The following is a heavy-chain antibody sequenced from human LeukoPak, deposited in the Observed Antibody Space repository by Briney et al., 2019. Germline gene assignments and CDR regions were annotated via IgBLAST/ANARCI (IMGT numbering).Heavy chain of an antibody. V-gene: IGHV1-8*01. J-gene: IGHJ6*02. Sequence: ASVKVSCKASGYTFTSYDINWVRQATGQGLEWMGWMSPNSGNTGYAQKFQGRVTMTRNTSISTAYMELSSLRSEDTAVYYCARLKRSSSWYKYYYYYGMDVWGQGTTVTVSS. CDR3: ARLKRSSSWYKYYYYYGMDV. D-gene: IGHD6-13*01. CDR1: GYTFTSYD. CDR2: MSPNSGNT.